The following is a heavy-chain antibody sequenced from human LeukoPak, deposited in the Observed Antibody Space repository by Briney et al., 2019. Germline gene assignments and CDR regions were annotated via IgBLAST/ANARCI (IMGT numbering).Heavy chain of an antibody. CDR2: IYYSGST. J-gene: IGHJ4*02. Sequence: SETLSLTCTVSGGSISSSSYYWGWIRQPPGKGLEWIGSIYYSGSTYYNPSLKSRVTISVDTSKNQFSLKLSSVTAADTAVYYCARGDSSGWYYFDYWGQGTLVTVSS. V-gene: IGHV4-39*01. D-gene: IGHD6-19*01. CDR3: ARGDSSGWYYFDY. CDR1: GGSISSSSYY.